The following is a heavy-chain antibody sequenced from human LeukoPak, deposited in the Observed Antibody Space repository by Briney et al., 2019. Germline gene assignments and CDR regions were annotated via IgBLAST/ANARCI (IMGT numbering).Heavy chain of an antibody. CDR3: AGHTYDSSGYYHPMDY. CDR2: IIPIFGTA. CDR1: GGTFSSYA. D-gene: IGHD3-22*01. J-gene: IGHJ4*02. V-gene: IGHV1-69*01. Sequence: SVKVSCKASGGTFSSYAISWVRQAPGQGLEWMGGIIPIFGTANYAQKFQGRVTVTADESTSTAYMELSSLRSEDTAVYYCAGHTYDSSGYYHPMDYWGQGTLVTVSS.